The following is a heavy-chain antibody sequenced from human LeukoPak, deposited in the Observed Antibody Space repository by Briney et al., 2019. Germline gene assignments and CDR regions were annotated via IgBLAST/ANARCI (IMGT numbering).Heavy chain of an antibody. Sequence: SQTLSLTCAIFGDSISSNSSWNWIRQSPSRGLEWLGRTYYRSKWQNDYVVSVKSRININPDTSKNQFSLQLNSVTPEDTAVYYCARGGQGDGYSADEAFDIWGQGTMVTVS. D-gene: IGHD5-18*01. CDR1: GDSISSNSS. V-gene: IGHV6-1*01. CDR2: TYYRSKWQN. J-gene: IGHJ3*02. CDR3: ARGGQGDGYSADEAFDI.